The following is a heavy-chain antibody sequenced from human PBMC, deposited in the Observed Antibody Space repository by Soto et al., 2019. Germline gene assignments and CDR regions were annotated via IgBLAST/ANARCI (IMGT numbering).Heavy chain of an antibody. CDR2: IYSTGST. V-gene: IGHV4-39*02. Sequence: SETLCLTCTVSGGSISSSSYYWGWIRQPPGKGLEWIGYIYSTGSTYYNPSLKSRVTISVDTSKNHFSLKLSSVTATDTAVYFCARDDSSGYYFPYWGQGSLVT. D-gene: IGHD3-22*01. CDR1: GGSISSSSYY. J-gene: IGHJ4*02. CDR3: ARDDSSGYYFPY.